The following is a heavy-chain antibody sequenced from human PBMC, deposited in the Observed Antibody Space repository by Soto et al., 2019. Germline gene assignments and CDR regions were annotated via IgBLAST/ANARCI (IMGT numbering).Heavy chain of an antibody. Sequence: ASVKVSCKASGYTFTGCDIHWVRQAPGQGLECMGWINPNSGGTNYAQKFQGRVTMTRDTSISTAYMELSRLRSDDTAVYYCAREHCSSTSCYFWFDPWGQGTLVTVSS. CDR2: INPNSGGT. J-gene: IGHJ5*02. CDR3: AREHCSSTSCYFWFDP. V-gene: IGHV1-2*02. D-gene: IGHD2-2*01. CDR1: GYTFTGCD.